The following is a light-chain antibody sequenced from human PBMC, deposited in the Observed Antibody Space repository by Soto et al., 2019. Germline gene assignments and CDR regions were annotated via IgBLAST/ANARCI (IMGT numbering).Light chain of an antibody. J-gene: IGLJ3*02. Sequence: QLVLTQSSSASASLGSSVKLTCTLSSGHSSYIITWHQQQPGKAPRYLMNLEGSGSYNKGSGVPDRFSGSRSGADRYLTISNLQFEDEADYYCETWDRNTRVFGGGTQLTVL. V-gene: IGLV4-60*02. CDR3: ETWDRNTRV. CDR2: LEGSGSY. CDR1: SGHSSYI.